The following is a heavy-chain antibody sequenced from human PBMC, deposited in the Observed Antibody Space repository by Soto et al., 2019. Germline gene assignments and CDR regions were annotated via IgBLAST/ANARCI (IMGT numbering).Heavy chain of an antibody. J-gene: IGHJ5*02. CDR1: GGTFSSYA. D-gene: IGHD1-20*01. V-gene: IGHV1-69*01. Sequence: QVQLVQSGAEVKKPGSSVKVSCKASGGTFSSYAISWVRQAPGQGLKWMGGIIPIFGTANYAQKFQGRVTIPGDEPTNQAYRGGGGLGSEDTAGYSCGGGGGYNGNPPNNCSDPWGKGTLVTVSS. CDR2: IIPIFGTA. CDR3: GGGGGYNGNPPNNCSDP.